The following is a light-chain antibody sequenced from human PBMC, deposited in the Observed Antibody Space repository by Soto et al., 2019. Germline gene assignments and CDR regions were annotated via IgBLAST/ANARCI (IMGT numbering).Light chain of an antibody. CDR3: LQQNTYPIT. V-gene: IGKV1-17*01. CDR2: AAS. J-gene: IGKJ5*01. Sequence: DIQMAQSPSSLSASVGDRVTITCRASQVIGNDLGWYQQKPGKAPKXXIYAASSLQSGVPSRFSDSGSGTEFTLTLSCLQHEDFATYDGLQQNTYPITFRQGTRLEIK. CDR1: QVIGND.